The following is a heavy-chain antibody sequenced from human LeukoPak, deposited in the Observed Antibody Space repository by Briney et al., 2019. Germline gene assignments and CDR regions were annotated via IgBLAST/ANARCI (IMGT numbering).Heavy chain of an antibody. V-gene: IGHV3-30-3*01. D-gene: IGHD3-3*01. J-gene: IGHJ5*02. CDR3: ARNDYDFWSGYPNWFDP. CDR1: GFTFSSYA. Sequence: GRSLRLSCAASGFTFSSYAMHWLRQAPGKGLEWVAVISYDGSNKYYADSVKGRFTISRDNSKNTLYLQMNSLRAEDTAVYYCARNDYDFWSGYPNWFDPWGQGTLVTVSS. CDR2: ISYDGSNK.